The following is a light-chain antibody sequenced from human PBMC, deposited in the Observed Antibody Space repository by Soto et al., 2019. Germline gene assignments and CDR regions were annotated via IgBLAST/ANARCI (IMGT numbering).Light chain of an antibody. CDR2: DAS. CDR3: QRRSNWPPYT. J-gene: IGKJ2*01. V-gene: IGKV3-11*01. CDR1: QSVSSY. Sequence: EIVLTQSPATLSLSPGERDTLSCRASQSVSSYLAWYQQKPGQAPRLLIYDASNRATGIPARFSCSGSGTVCTLTISSLEPEDFAVYYCQRRSNWPPYTFGQGTKLEIK.